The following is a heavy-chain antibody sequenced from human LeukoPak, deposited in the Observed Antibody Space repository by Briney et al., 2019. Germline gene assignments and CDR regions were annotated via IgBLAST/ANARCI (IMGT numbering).Heavy chain of an antibody. J-gene: IGHJ6*04. V-gene: IGHV3-30*18. CDR1: GFTFSSYG. CDR3: AKGHYGDNYYYGMDV. CDR2: ISYDGTNK. D-gene: IGHD4-17*01. Sequence: GGPLRLSCAASGFTFSSYGMHWVRQAPGKGLEWVAVISYDGTNKYYADSVKGRFTVSRDNSKNTVYLQMNSLRAEDTAVYYCAKGHYGDNYYYGMDVWGKGTTVTVSS.